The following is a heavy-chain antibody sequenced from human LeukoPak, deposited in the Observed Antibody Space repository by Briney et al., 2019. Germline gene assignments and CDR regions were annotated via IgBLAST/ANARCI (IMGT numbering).Heavy chain of an antibody. CDR3: ARGTRVDTAMGPGTYYYGMDV. J-gene: IGHJ6*04. Sequence: KPSVTLRLSCAAYGFTFSDYYWSWIRQAPGKGLEWVSYTSSSSSNKNYADSVKGRFTISRDNAKNSLYLQMNSVRDEDTAVYYCARGTRVDTAMGPGTYYYGMDVWGKGTTVTVSS. CDR1: GFTFSDYY. CDR2: TSSSSSNK. D-gene: IGHD5-18*01. V-gene: IGHV3-11*06.